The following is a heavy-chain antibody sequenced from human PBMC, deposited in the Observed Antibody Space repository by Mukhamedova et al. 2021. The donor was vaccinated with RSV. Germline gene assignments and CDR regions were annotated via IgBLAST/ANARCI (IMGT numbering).Heavy chain of an antibody. Sequence: KSRVTISVDPSKNQFSLKLSSVTAADTAVYYCARVKPLWFKHAFDIWGQGTMVTVSS. CDR3: ARVKPLWFKHAFDI. D-gene: IGHD5-18*01. J-gene: IGHJ3*02. V-gene: IGHV4-39*07.